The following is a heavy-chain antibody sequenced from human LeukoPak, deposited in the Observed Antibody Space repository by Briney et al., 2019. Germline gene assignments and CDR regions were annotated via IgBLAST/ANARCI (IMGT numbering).Heavy chain of an antibody. V-gene: IGHV1-69*06. CDR3: ARDYTPNNYYYYMDV. CDR1: GGTFSSYA. Sequence: SVKVSCKASGGTFSSYAISWVRQAPGQGLEWMGGIIPIFGTANYAQKFQGRVTTTADKSTSTAYMELSSLRSEDTAVYYCARDYTPNNYYYYMDVWGKGTTVTISS. J-gene: IGHJ6*03. D-gene: IGHD4/OR15-4a*01. CDR2: IIPIFGTA.